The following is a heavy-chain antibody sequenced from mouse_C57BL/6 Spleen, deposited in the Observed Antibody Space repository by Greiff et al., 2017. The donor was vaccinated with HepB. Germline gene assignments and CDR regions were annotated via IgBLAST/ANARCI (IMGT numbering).Heavy chain of an antibody. CDR1: GYTFTSYG. CDR2: IYPRSGNT. D-gene: IGHD1-1*01. CDR3: ARHDYYGSSYDYFDY. J-gene: IGHJ2*01. Sequence: VQLQQSGAELARPGASVKLSCKASGYTFTSYGISWVKQRTGQGLEWIGEIYPRSGNTYYNEKFKGKATLTADKSSSTAYMELRSLTSEDSAVYFCARHDYYGSSYDYFDYWGQGTTLTVSS. V-gene: IGHV1-81*01.